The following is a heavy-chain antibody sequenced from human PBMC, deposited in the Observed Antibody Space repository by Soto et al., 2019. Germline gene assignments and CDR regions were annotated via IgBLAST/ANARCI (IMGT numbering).Heavy chain of an antibody. Sequence: QVQLVQSGAEVKKPGASVNVSCKASGYTFTSYYIHWVRQAPGQGLEWMGIIHPSGGSTSYAQKFQGRVTMTRDTSTSTVYMELSSLRSEDTAVYYCAKEAPAFDLWGQGTMVTVSS. V-gene: IGHV1-46*03. CDR1: GYTFTSYY. CDR2: IHPSGGST. J-gene: IGHJ3*01. CDR3: AKEAPAFDL.